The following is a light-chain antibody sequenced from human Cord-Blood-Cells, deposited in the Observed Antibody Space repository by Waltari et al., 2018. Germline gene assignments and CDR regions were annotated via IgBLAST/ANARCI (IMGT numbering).Light chain of an antibody. Sequence: DIQMTQSPSTLSASVGDRVTITCRASQSIRSWLAWYQQKPGKAPKLLIYKASSLESGVPSRFSGSGSGTEFTLTISSLQPDDFVTYYCQQYNSYTWTFGQGTKVEIK. V-gene: IGKV1-5*03. CDR1: QSIRSW. CDR2: KAS. CDR3: QQYNSYTWT. J-gene: IGKJ1*01.